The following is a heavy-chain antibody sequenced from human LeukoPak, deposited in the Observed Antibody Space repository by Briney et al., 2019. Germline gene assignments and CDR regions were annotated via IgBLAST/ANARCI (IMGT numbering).Heavy chain of an antibody. V-gene: IGHV3-30*18. Sequence: GGSLRLSCAASGFTFSSYGMHWVRQAPGKGLEWVAVISYDGSNKYYADSVKGRFTISRDNSKNTLYLQMNSLRAEDTAVYYCAKGLLRHFDWLLYYWGQGTLVTVSS. CDR1: GFTFSSYG. D-gene: IGHD3-9*01. J-gene: IGHJ4*02. CDR3: AKGLLRHFDWLLYY. CDR2: ISYDGSNK.